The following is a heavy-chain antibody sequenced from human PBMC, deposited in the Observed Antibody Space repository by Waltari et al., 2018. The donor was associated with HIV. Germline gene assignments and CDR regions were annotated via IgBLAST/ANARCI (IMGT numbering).Heavy chain of an antibody. Sequence: QVQLVQSGAEVRKPGASVKVSCQASGYTFSDNYMHWVRQAPGQGLEWMGCINPNTGCTNYAQKFQGRVTMTRDTSISTAYMDLRRLRADDTAVYYCARGFEDILTGFSIYYFDFWGQGALVTVSS. D-gene: IGHD3-9*01. CDR1: GYTFSDNY. CDR2: INPNTGCT. CDR3: ARGFEDILTGFSIYYFDF. J-gene: IGHJ4*02. V-gene: IGHV1-2*02.